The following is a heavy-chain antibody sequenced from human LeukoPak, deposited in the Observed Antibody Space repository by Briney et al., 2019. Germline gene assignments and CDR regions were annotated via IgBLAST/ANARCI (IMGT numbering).Heavy chain of an antibody. V-gene: IGHV3-23*01. Sequence: PGGSLRLSCAASGFTFSSYAMHWVRQAPGKGLEWVSAISGSGGSTYYADSVKGRFTISRDNSKNTLYLQMNSLRAEDTAVYYCAKDLSHYYGSGKYDYWGQGTLVTVSS. CDR2: ISGSGGST. D-gene: IGHD3-10*01. CDR1: GFTFSSYA. J-gene: IGHJ4*02. CDR3: AKDLSHYYGSGKYDY.